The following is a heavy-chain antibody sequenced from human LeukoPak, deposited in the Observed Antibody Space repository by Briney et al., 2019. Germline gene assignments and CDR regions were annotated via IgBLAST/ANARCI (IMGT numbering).Heavy chain of an antibody. CDR3: ARVGRDIAAAGTTYYYYMDV. CDR2: INHSGST. Sequence: PSETLSLTCAVYGGSFSNYYWSWIRQPPGKGLEWIGEINHSGSTNYNPSLKSRVTISVDTSKNQFSLKLSSVTAADTAVYYCARVGRDIAAAGTTYYYYMDVWGKGTTVTVSS. J-gene: IGHJ6*03. CDR1: GGSFSNYY. V-gene: IGHV4-34*01. D-gene: IGHD6-13*01.